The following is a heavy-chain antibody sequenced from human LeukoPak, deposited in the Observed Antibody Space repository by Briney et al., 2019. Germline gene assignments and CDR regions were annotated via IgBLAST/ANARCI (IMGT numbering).Heavy chain of an antibody. Sequence: SETLSLTCTVSGDSVSNGNYYWSWLRQPPGKALEWIGYIYYTGKTYYNPSLEGRVTILVDTSRNHFSVKLSSVTAADTAVYYCARDLRSSSSSGINYYGMDVWGQGTTVTVSS. D-gene: IGHD6-6*01. J-gene: IGHJ6*02. CDR1: GDSVSNGNYY. CDR2: IYYTGKT. CDR3: ARDLRSSSSSGINYYGMDV. V-gene: IGHV4-61*03.